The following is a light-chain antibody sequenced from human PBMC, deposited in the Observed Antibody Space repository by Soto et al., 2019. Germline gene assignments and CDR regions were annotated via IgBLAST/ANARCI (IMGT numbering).Light chain of an antibody. CDR3: SSYTRSSTYV. Sequence: QSVLTQPASLSGSPGQSITISCTGTSSDVGGYNYVSWYRQHPGRAPKLMIYDVSNRPSGVSNRSSGSKSDNTASLTISGLQAEDEADYYCSSYTRSSTYVFGTGTKVTV. CDR2: DVS. V-gene: IGLV2-14*01. CDR1: SSDVGGYNY. J-gene: IGLJ1*01.